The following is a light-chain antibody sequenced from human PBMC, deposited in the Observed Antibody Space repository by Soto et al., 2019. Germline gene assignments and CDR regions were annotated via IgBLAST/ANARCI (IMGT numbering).Light chain of an antibody. Sequence: EIVLTQSPGTLSLSPGERATLSCRASQSVSSIYLAWYQHKPGQAPRLLIYGESSRATGIPDRFSGSGSGADFILTISRLEPEDFAVYYCHQYGISPPVTFGQGTRLEIK. J-gene: IGKJ5*01. CDR1: QSVSSIY. CDR2: GES. V-gene: IGKV3-20*01. CDR3: HQYGISPPVT.